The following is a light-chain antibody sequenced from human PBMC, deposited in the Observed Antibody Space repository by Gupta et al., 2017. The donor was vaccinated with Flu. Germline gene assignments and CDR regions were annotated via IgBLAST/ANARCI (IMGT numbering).Light chain of an antibody. V-gene: IGKV1-5*03. J-gene: IGKJ1*01. CDR2: KAS. CDR3: QQCNTSPCT. Sequence: DIQMTQSPSTLSASVGDRVTITCRASQSISKCLAWYQQKPGKAPKLLIYKASSLESGVPSRFSGSGSGTEFTLTISSLQPDDFATYYCQQCNTSPCTFGRGTKVDIK. CDR1: QSISKC.